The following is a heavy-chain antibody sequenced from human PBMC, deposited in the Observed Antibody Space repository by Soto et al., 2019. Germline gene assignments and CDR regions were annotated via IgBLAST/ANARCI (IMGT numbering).Heavy chain of an antibody. D-gene: IGHD3-16*02. CDR2: IIPIFGTA. Sequence: QVQLVQSGAEVKKPGSSVKVSCKASGGTFSSYAISWVRQAPGQGLEWMGGIIPIFGTANYAQKFQGRVTSTAAEATSTGYMELSSLRSEDTAVYYCARNLRLGELSYDAFDIWGQGTMVTVSS. J-gene: IGHJ3*02. CDR1: GGTFSSYA. V-gene: IGHV1-69*12. CDR3: ARNLRLGELSYDAFDI.